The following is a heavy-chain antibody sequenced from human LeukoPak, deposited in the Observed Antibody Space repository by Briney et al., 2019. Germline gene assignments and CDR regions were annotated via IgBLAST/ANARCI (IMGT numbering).Heavy chain of an antibody. CDR1: GFTFSSYA. J-gene: IGHJ4*02. CDR3: AKDYYYDSSGYYPFPTFDY. CDR2: ISGSGGST. V-gene: IGHV3-23*01. D-gene: IGHD3-22*01. Sequence: PGGSLRLSCAASGFTFSSYAMSWVRQAPGKGLEWVPAISGSGGSTYYADSVKGRFTISRDNSKNTVYLQMNSLRAEDTAVYYCAKDYYYDSSGYYPFPTFDYWGQGTLVTVSS.